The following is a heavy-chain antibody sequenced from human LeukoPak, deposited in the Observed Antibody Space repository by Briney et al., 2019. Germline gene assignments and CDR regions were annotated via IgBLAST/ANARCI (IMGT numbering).Heavy chain of an antibody. V-gene: IGHV3-33*01. CDR1: GFTFSSYG. D-gene: IGHD5-24*01. CDR2: IWYDGSNK. CDR3: ASERSRDGYNYGADAFDI. J-gene: IGHJ3*02. Sequence: GSLRLSCAASGFTFSSYGMHWVRQAPGKGLEWVAVIWYDGSNKYYADSVKGRFTISRDNSKNTLYLQTNGLRAEDTAVYYCASERSRDGYNYGADAFDIWGQGTMVTVSS.